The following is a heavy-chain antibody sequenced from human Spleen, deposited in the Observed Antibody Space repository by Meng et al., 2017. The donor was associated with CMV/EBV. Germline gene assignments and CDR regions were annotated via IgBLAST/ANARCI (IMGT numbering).Heavy chain of an antibody. V-gene: IGHV3-33*03. CDR3: AKGSDYGDYGWFDP. CDR1: GFFFNAYG. Sequence: ASGFFFNAYGMHWVRQAPGKGPEWVSVIWYDGSKKYYGDSVQGRFTVSRDNSKNTVYRQMNSLRVDDTAVYYCAKGSDYGDYGWFDPWGQGTLVTVSS. D-gene: IGHD4-17*01. J-gene: IGHJ5*02. CDR2: IWYDGSKK.